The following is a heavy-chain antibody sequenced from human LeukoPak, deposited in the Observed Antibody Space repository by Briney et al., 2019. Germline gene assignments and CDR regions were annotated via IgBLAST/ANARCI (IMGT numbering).Heavy chain of an antibody. CDR1: GGTFSSYA. J-gene: IGHJ6*02. CDR3: ARESSRAAARSDYYYYGMDV. CDR2: IIPIFGTA. V-gene: IGHV1-69*01. Sequence: SVKVSCKASGGTFSSYAISWVRQAPGQGLEWMGGIIPIFGTANYAQKFQGRVTITADESTSTAYMELSSLRSEDTAVYYCARESSRAAARSDYYYYGMDVWGQGTTVTVSS. D-gene: IGHD6-13*01.